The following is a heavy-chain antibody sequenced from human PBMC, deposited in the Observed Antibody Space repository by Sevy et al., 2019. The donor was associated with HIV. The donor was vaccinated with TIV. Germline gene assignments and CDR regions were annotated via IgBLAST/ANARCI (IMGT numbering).Heavy chain of an antibody. J-gene: IGHJ6*02. Sequence: GGSLRLSCAASGFTFDDYGMSWVRQAPGKGLEWVSGINWNGGSTGYADSVKGRFTISRDNAKNSLYLQMNSLRAEDTALYYCARVLNEYTTGGYYYYYYGMDVWGQGTTVTVSS. D-gene: IGHD1-1*01. CDR3: ARVLNEYTTGGYYYYYYGMDV. CDR2: INWNGGST. CDR1: GFTFDDYG. V-gene: IGHV3-20*04.